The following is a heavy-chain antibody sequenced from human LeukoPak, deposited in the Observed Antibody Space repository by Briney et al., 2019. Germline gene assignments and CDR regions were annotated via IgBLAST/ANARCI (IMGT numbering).Heavy chain of an antibody. CDR1: GYTLTELS. CDR3: ATVGWEGATAGD. CDR2: FDPEDGET. Sequence: VASVKVSCKVSGYTLTELSMHWVRQAPGKGLEWMGGFDPEDGETIYAQKFQGRVTMTEDTSTDTAYMELSSLRSEDTAVYYCATVGWEGATAGDWGQGTLVTVSS. J-gene: IGHJ4*02. D-gene: IGHD1-26*01. V-gene: IGHV1-24*01.